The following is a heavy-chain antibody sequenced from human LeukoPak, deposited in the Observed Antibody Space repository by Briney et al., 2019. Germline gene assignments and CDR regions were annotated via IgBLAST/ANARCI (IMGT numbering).Heavy chain of an antibody. J-gene: IGHJ4*02. V-gene: IGHV4-59*08. CDR3: ARRGCSSTSCPFDL. D-gene: IGHD2-2*01. CDR2: LYYSGST. CDR1: GXSXXTYY. Sequence: PSETLSLTCTVSGXSXXTYYXXXXXXPPXXGLECIGYLYYSGSTNNNPSLNSRVTISVDTSKNQFSLKLSSVTAADTAVYYCARRGCSSTSCPFDLWGQGALVTVSS.